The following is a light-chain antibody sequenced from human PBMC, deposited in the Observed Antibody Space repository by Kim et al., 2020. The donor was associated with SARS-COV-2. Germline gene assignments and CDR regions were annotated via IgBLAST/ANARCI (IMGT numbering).Light chain of an antibody. Sequence: SASVGDGVTITCRASQYIRNSLNWYQQKPGKAPRLMIYDASSLQTGVPSRFSDSGSGTEFTLAINSLQPEDFANYYCLQTYRAPWAFGQGTRWIS. J-gene: IGKJ1*01. CDR3: LQTYRAPWA. CDR1: QYIRNS. CDR2: DAS. V-gene: IGKV1-39*01.